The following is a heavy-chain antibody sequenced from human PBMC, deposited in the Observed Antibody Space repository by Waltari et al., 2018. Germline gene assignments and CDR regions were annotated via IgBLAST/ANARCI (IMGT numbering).Heavy chain of an antibody. CDR3: VRGCAGGACYSDTYYSMDV. D-gene: IGHD2-21*02. J-gene: IGHJ6*03. CDR1: GGSINNYY. CDR2: ISYSGIT. V-gene: IGHV4-59*04. Sequence: QVQLQESGPGLVKPSETLSLTCTVSGGSINNYYWSWIRQPPGKRLEWIGYISYSGITDYNSPLESPVTMSVDTSRSQFSLKLRSVTDADTATYYCVRGCAGGACYSDTYYSMDVWGKGTTVTVSS.